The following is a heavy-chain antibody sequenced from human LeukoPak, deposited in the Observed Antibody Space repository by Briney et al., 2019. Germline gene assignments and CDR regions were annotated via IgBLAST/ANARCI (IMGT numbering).Heavy chain of an antibody. J-gene: IGHJ4*02. CDR2: VHTSGRT. CDR1: GGSITYNQ. D-gene: IGHD4-17*01. Sequence: SETLTLTCTVSGGSITYNQWTWIRQPDGKGLEWIGRVHTSGRTNYNPSLKSRVTISVDTSKNQLSLNLNSVTDADTAVYYCAREVPLYGDYAVFDYWGQGTPVTVSS. V-gene: IGHV4-4*07. CDR3: AREVPLYGDYAVFDY.